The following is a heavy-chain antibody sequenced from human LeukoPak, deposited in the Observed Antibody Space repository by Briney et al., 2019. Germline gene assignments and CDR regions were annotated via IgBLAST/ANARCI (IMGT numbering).Heavy chain of an antibody. D-gene: IGHD3-10*01. CDR3: ARGDRTRVRGVADCYYDGAVDV. CDR1: GFTFMSHS. Sequence: LSCAASGFTFMSHSMNGVRHAPGKGLEWIGEINHSGSTNYTPSLKRRLTISVATPINQYSLKLSSGTAADTAVSYCARGDRTRVRGVADCYYDGAVDVWGKGPTVTVS. V-gene: IGHV4-34*01. CDR2: INHSGST. J-gene: IGHJ6*03.